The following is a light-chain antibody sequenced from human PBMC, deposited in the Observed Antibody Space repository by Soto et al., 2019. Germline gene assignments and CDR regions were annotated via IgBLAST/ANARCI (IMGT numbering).Light chain of an antibody. CDR3: QQYDNLPIT. V-gene: IGKV1-33*01. J-gene: IGKJ5*01. CDR1: QDISNY. CDR2: DAS. Sequence: DIQMTQSPSSLSASVGDRVTITCQASQDISNYLNWYQQKPGKAPKLLIYDASNLETGVPSRFSGSGSGTDFPFTISSMQPEDIATYYCQQYDNLPITFGQETRLEIK.